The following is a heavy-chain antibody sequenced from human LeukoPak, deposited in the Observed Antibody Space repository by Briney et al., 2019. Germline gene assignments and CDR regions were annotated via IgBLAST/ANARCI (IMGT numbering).Heavy chain of an antibody. Sequence: PSETLSLTCTVSSGSISTSNYYWGWVRQPPGKALEWIGNIFYSGSTYYSPSLKSRVTISVDTSKSQFSLKLSSVTAADTAVYYCARVSDTSMSGDYFDYWGQGTLVTVSS. CDR2: IFYSGST. CDR1: SGSISTSNYY. V-gene: IGHV4-39*07. J-gene: IGHJ4*02. CDR3: ARVSDTSMSGDYFDY. D-gene: IGHD5-18*01.